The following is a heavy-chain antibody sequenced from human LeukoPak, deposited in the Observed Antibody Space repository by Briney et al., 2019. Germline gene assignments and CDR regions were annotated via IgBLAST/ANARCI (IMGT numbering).Heavy chain of an antibody. D-gene: IGHD3-22*01. V-gene: IGHV1-8*01. CDR1: GYTFTSYD. CDR2: MNPNSGNT. Sequence: ALVKVSCKASGYTFTSYDINWVRQATGQGLEWMGWMNPNSGNTGYAQKFQGRVTMTRNTSISTAYMELSSLRSEDTAVYYCARGGIGAYYYDSSGPLGYYYYYMDVWGKGTTVTVSS. J-gene: IGHJ6*03. CDR3: ARGGIGAYYYDSSGPLGYYYYYMDV.